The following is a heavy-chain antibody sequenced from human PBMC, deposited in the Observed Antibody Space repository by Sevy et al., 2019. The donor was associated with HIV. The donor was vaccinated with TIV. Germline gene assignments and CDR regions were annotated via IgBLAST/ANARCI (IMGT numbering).Heavy chain of an antibody. CDR1: GFTFSSYG. J-gene: IGHJ4*02. CDR2: IRYDGSNK. D-gene: IGHD4-17*01. V-gene: IGHV3-30*02. CDR3: AKEPADYGDYEYFDY. Sequence: GESLKISCAASGFTFSSYGMHWVRQAPGKGLEWVAFIRYDGSNKYYADSVKGRFTISRDNSKNTLYLQMNSLRAEDTAVYYCAKEPADYGDYEYFDYWGQGTLVTVSS.